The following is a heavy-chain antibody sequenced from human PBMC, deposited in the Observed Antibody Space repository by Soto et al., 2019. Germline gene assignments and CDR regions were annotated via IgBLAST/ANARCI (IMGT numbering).Heavy chain of an antibody. Sequence: ASVKVSCKASGYTFTSYGISWVRQAPGQGLEWMGWISAYNGNTNYAQKLQGRVTMTTDTSTSTAYMELRSLRSDDTAVYYCARDPDYRFGYSSRFDAFDIWGQGTMVTVSS. CDR1: GYTFTSYG. D-gene: IGHD6-13*01. CDR3: ARDPDYRFGYSSRFDAFDI. V-gene: IGHV1-18*01. J-gene: IGHJ3*02. CDR2: ISAYNGNT.